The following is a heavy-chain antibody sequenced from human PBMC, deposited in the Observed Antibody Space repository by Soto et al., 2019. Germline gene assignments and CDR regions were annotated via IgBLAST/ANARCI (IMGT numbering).Heavy chain of an antibody. CDR1: GFTFRTYT. CDR3: AKDAEYYDILTGYYRSHYYYGMDV. J-gene: IGHJ6*02. D-gene: IGHD3-9*01. V-gene: IGHV3-30*18. CDR2: ISYDGSNK. Sequence: GGSLRLSCISSGFTFRTYTMHWVRQAPGKGLEWVAVISYDGSNKYYADSVKGRFTISRDNSKNTLYLQMNSLRAEDTAVYYCAKDAEYYDILTGYYRSHYYYGMDVWGQGTTVTVSS.